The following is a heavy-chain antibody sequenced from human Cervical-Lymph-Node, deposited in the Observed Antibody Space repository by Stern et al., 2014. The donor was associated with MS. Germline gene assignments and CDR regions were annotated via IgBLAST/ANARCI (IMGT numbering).Heavy chain of an antibody. CDR2: INPSGGST. Sequence: QVQLVQSGAEVKKPGASVKISCKASGYTFISYYMHWVRQAPGQGLEWMGIINPSGGSTSYAQKLQGRVTMTRDTSTGTGYMELSSLRSEDTAVYYCAREAYSSSWNNYYYGMDVWGQGTTVTVSS. CDR1: GYTFISYY. V-gene: IGHV1-46*01. D-gene: IGHD6-13*01. J-gene: IGHJ6*02. CDR3: AREAYSSSWNNYYYGMDV.